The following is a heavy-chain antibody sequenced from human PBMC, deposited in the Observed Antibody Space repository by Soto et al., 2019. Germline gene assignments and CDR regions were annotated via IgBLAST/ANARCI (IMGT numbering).Heavy chain of an antibody. J-gene: IGHJ4*02. CDR1: GYTFTSYA. V-gene: IGHV1-3*01. CDR2: INAGNGNT. Sequence: ASVKVSCKASGYTFTSYAMHWVRQAPGQRLEWMGWINAGNGNTKYSQKFQGRVTITRDTSASTAYMELNSLRSEDTAVYYCVRDDAITICGVVMYYFDYWGQGTLVTVSS. CDR3: VRDDAITICGVVMYYFDY. D-gene: IGHD3-3*01.